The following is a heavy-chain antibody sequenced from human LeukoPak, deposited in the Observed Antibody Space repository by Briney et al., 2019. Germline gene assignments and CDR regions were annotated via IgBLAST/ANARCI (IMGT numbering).Heavy chain of an antibody. V-gene: IGHV4-39*01. CDR1: GGSISSSSYY. Sequence: SETLSPTCTVSGGSISSSSYYWGWFRQPPGKGLEWIGSIYYSGSTYYNPSLKSRVTISVDTSKNQFSLKLSSVTAADTAVYYCARRGRGKYYYDSSGYYFLDYWGQGTLVTVSS. CDR2: IYYSGST. D-gene: IGHD3-22*01. J-gene: IGHJ4*02. CDR3: ARRGRGKYYYDSSGYYFLDY.